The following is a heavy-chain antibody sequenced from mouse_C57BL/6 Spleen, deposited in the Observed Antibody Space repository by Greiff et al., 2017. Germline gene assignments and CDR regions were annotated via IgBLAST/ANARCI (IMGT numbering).Heavy chain of an antibody. Sequence: QVQLQQPGAELVRPGSSVKLSCKASGYTFTSYWMHWVKQRPIQGLEWIGNIDPSDSDTHYNQKFKDKATLTVDKSSSTAYMQLSSLTSEDSAVYYCARSRRGLDFDDWGQGTTLTVSS. CDR2: IDPSDSDT. V-gene: IGHV1-52*01. CDR3: ARSRRGLDFDD. CDR1: GYTFTSYW. D-gene: IGHD2-13*01. J-gene: IGHJ2*01.